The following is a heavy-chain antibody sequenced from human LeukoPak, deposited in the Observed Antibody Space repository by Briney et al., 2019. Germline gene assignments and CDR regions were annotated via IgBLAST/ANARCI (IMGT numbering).Heavy chain of an antibody. CDR2: INTNTGNP. J-gene: IGHJ4*02. V-gene: IGHV7-4-1*02. CDR1: GFTFTGYY. CDR3: ARDRYGGD. D-gene: IGHD1-26*01. Sequence: ASVKVSCKASGFTFTGYYIHWVRQAPGQGLEWMGWINTNTGNPTYAQGFTGRFVFSLDTSVSTAYLQVSSLKAEDTAVYYCARDRYGGDWGQGTLVTVSS.